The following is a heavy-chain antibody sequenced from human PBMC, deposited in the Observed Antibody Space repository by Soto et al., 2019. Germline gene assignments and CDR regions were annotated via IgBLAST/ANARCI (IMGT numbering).Heavy chain of an antibody. Sequence: QVQLVQSGAEVKKPGSSVKVSCKASGGTFSSYAISWVRQAPGQGLEWMGGITPIFGTANYAQKFQGRVTITADESTSTAYMELSSLRSEDTAVYYCARPYSSSNYYYYGMDVWGQGTTVTVSS. D-gene: IGHD6-6*01. CDR2: ITPIFGTA. CDR1: GGTFSSYA. J-gene: IGHJ6*02. V-gene: IGHV1-69*01. CDR3: ARPYSSSNYYYYGMDV.